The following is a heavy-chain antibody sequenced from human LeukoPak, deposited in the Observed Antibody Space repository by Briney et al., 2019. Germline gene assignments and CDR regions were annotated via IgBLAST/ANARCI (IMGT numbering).Heavy chain of an antibody. Sequence: GGSLRLSCAASGFTFSSYAMSWVRQAPGKGVEWVSTISSSGGSTYYADSVKGRFTISRDTSKNTLYLQMNSLRAEDTAVYYCAKASVVAAHDYWGQGTLVTVSS. V-gene: IGHV3-23*01. CDR1: GFTFSSYA. J-gene: IGHJ4*02. CDR3: AKASVVAAHDY. D-gene: IGHD6-19*01. CDR2: ISSSGGST.